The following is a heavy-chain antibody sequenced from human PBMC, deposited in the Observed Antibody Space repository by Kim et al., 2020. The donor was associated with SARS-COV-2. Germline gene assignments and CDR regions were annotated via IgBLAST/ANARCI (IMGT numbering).Heavy chain of an antibody. D-gene: IGHD3-10*01. J-gene: IGHJ4*02. CDR1: GFTLSSFA. CDR2: VTSAGGT. V-gene: IGHV3-23*01. Sequence: GGSLRLSCSASGFTLSSFATTWVRQAPGKGLEWVSVVTSAGGTFYADSVKGRFTISRDSSNNTVSLLMNSLRAEDTAIYFCAKLVYSSGRDYWGQGALVT. CDR3: AKLVYSSGRDY.